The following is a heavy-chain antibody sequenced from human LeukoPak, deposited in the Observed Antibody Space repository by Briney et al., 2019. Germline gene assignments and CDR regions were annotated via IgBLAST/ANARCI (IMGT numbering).Heavy chain of an antibody. D-gene: IGHD5-12*01. J-gene: IGHJ5*02. CDR1: GGSISSYS. CDR2: IYYSGNT. CDR3: ARVPTFSGFDWFDP. V-gene: IGHV4-59*01. Sequence: SETLSLTCIVSGGSISSYSWSWIRQPPGKGLEWIGYIYYSGNTNYSPSLKSRVTVSVDTSKNQFSLRLSSMTAADTAVYYCARVPTFSGFDWFDPWGQGTLVTVSS.